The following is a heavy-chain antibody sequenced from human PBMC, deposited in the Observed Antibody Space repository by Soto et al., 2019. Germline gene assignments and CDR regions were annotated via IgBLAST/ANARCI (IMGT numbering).Heavy chain of an antibody. CDR3: AINGIRGGVAYVDY. Sequence: QVQLQESGPGLVKPSETLSLTCNVSGVSINNYYWSWIRQPPGKGLEWIGYIYYTGSTNYNPTLKSRVTISVDTSKNQFSLKVKSVTAADTAVYYCAINGIRGGVAYVDYGGRGTLVPVSP. CDR2: IYYTGST. J-gene: IGHJ4*02. CDR1: GVSINNYY. V-gene: IGHV4-59*08. D-gene: IGHD3-10*01.